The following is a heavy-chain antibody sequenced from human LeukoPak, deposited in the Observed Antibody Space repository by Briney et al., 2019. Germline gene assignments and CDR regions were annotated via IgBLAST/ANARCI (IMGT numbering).Heavy chain of an antibody. J-gene: IGHJ4*02. CDR3: ARLLYCTNGVCYIPPDY. CDR2: IKEDGSEK. CDR1: GFTFSAYW. V-gene: IGHV3-7*01. D-gene: IGHD2-8*01. Sequence: GGSLRLSCAASGFTFSAYWMTWVRQAPGKGLEWVANIKEDGSEKYYVDSVKGRFTISRDNAKNSLYLQMNSLRAEDTAVYYCARLLYCTNGVCYIPPDYWGQGTLVTVSS.